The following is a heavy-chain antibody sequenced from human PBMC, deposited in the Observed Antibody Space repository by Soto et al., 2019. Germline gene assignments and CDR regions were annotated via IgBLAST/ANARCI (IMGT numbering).Heavy chain of an antibody. J-gene: IGHJ6*02. CDR3: ARGRPSFYYYGMDV. V-gene: IGHV4-34*01. CDR2: ISQSGST. Sequence: SETLSLTCEVYGGSFSGYYWSWVRQSPEKGLEWIGEISQSGSTNYNPSLKSRVTISVDTSKNQFSLKLSSMTAADTAVYYCARGRPSFYYYGMDVWGQGTTVTVSS. CDR1: GGSFSGYY.